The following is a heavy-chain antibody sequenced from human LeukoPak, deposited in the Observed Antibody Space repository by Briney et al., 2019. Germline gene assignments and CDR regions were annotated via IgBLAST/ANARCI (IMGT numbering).Heavy chain of an antibody. V-gene: IGHV3-48*04. D-gene: IGHD3-10*01. J-gene: IGHJ4*02. CDR2: ISSSSSTI. CDR1: GFTFSSYS. CDR3: ARGLLRSYSGRMGY. Sequence: GGSLRLSCAASGFTFSSYSMNWVRQAPGKGLEWVSYISSSSSTIYYADSVKGRFTISRDNAKNSLYLQMNSLRAEDTAVYYCARGLLRSYSGRMGYWGQGTLVTVSS.